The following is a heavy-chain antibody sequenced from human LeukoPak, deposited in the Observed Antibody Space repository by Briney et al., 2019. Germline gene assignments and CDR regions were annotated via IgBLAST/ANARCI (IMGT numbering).Heavy chain of an antibody. CDR2: INWNGGST. D-gene: IGHD1-26*01. Sequence: GGSLRLSCAASRFTFSSYGMAWVRQAPGKGLEWVSGINWNGGSTGYADSVKGRFTISRDNAKNSLYLQMNSLRAKDTALYYCARLGVGATRDAFDIWGQGTMVTVSS. CDR3: ARLGVGATRDAFDI. J-gene: IGHJ3*02. CDR1: RFTFSSYG. V-gene: IGHV3-20*04.